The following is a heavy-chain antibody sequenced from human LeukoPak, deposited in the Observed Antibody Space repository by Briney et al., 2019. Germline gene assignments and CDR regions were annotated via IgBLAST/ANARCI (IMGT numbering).Heavy chain of an antibody. V-gene: IGHV3-21*01. CDR3: ARHSPCSSISCPDY. D-gene: IGHD2-2*01. J-gene: IGHJ4*02. Sequence: PGGSLRLSCAASGFTFSSYSMNLVRQAPGKGLEWLSSISSSSYIYYSDSVKGRFTISTDNAKNSLYLQMNSPTAALTAVSYFARHSPCSSISCPDYWTQGTLVTVSS. CDR2: ISSSSYI. CDR1: GFTFSSYS.